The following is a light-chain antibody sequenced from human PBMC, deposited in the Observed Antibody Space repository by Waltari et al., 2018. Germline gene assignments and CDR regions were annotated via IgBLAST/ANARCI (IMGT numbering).Light chain of an antibody. J-gene: IGLJ2*01. CDR2: SNN. CDR3: AAWDYSLNGVL. V-gene: IGLV1-44*01. Sequence: QSVVTQPPSASGTPGQGFTTPCSGGNSTIGGIPAIWYQQLPGTAPKVLIYSNNQRPSGVPDRFSGSKSGTSASLAISGLQSEDEADYYCAAWDYSLNGVLFGGGTKLTVL. CDR1: NSTIGGIP.